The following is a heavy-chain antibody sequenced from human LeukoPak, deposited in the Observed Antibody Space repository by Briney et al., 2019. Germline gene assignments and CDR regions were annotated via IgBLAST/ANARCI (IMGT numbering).Heavy chain of an antibody. Sequence: SETLSLTCTVSGGSISSYYWSWIRQPPGKGLECIGYIYYSGSTNYKSSLKSRVTISVDTSKNQFSLKLSSVTAADTAVYYCARLTGYSSESWFDPWGQGTLVTVSS. CDR1: GGSISSYY. CDR2: IYYSGST. J-gene: IGHJ5*02. D-gene: IGHD3-9*01. V-gene: IGHV4-59*01. CDR3: ARLTGYSSESWFDP.